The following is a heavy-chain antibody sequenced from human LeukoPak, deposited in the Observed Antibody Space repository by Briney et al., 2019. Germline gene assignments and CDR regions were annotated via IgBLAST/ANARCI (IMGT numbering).Heavy chain of an antibody. CDR1: GFTFNIYA. CDR2: ISGSGVST. D-gene: IGHD5-24*01. V-gene: IGHV3-23*01. J-gene: IGHJ4*02. Sequence: RGSRRLSCAASGFTFNIYAMNWVRQAPGKGLEWVAAISGSGVSTRDADSVKGRFTVSRDNSKNTLYLQMSSLRAEDTAVYYCAKDHMSSPVTYGYSFDSWGQGTLVTVSS. CDR3: AKDHMSSPVTYGYSFDS.